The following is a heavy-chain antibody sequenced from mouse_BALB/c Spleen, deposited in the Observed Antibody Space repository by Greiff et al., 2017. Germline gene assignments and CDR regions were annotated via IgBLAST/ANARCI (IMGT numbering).Heavy chain of an antibody. CDR2: ISSGGSYT. J-gene: IGHJ1*01. V-gene: IGHV5-6*02. D-gene: IGHD1-1*01. Sequence: DVKLVESGGDLVKPGGSLKLSCAASGFTFSSYGMSWVRQTPDKRLEWVATISSGGSYTYYPDSVKGRFTISRDNAKNTLYLQMSSLKSEDTAMYYCARHPPYGSSPHWYFDVWGAGTTVTVSS. CDR1: GFTFSSYG. CDR3: ARHPPYGSSPHWYFDV.